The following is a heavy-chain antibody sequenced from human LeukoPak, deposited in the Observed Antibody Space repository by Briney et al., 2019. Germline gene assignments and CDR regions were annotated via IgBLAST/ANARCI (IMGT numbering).Heavy chain of an antibody. CDR3: ARVGGTDIVVVVAATTYYFDY. CDR1: GGSFSGYY. Sequence: SETLSLTCAVYGGSFSGYYWSWIRQPPGKRLEWIGEINHSGSTNYNPSLKSRVTISVDTSKNQFSLKLSSVTAADTAVYYCARVGGTDIVVVVAATTYYFDYWGQGTLVTVSS. CDR2: INHSGST. D-gene: IGHD2-15*01. V-gene: IGHV4-34*01. J-gene: IGHJ4*02.